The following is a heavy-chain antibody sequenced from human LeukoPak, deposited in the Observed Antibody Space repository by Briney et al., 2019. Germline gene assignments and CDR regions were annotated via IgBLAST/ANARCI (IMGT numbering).Heavy chain of an antibody. J-gene: IGHJ4*02. V-gene: IGHV4-59*01. Sequence: KPSETLSLTCTLSSGSISSYYWTWIRQPPGKGLEWIGYTHYSGTTDYNPSLKSRVTMSVDMSKNQFSLQLTSVAAADTAVYYCAKAGPNWGGGDYWGQGTLVTVSS. CDR2: THYSGTT. CDR1: SGSISSYY. D-gene: IGHD7-27*01. CDR3: AKAGPNWGGGDY.